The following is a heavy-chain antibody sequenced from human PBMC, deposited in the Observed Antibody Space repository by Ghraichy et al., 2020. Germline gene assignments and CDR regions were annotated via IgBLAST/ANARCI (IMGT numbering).Heavy chain of an antibody. V-gene: IGHV3-23*01. Sequence: VSAISGSGGSTYYADSVKGRFTISRDNSKNTLYLQMNSLRAEDTAVYYCAKTPVVLSGSYLDYFDYWGQGTLVNV. CDR3: AKTPVVLSGSYLDYFDY. J-gene: IGHJ4*02. CDR2: ISGSGGST. D-gene: IGHD1-26*01.